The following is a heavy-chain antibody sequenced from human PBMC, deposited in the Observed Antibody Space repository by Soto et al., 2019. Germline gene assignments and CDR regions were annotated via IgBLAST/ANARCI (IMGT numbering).Heavy chain of an antibody. V-gene: IGHV4-34*01. Sequence: SETLSLTCGVYGGSFSNYYWSWIRQPPGKGLEWIGEINHSGSTNYNPSLESRVSISVDTSKRQFSLKLYSVTAADTAVYYCARGRVLSHHYFGNDFWDQGTTVTVSS. CDR1: GGSFSNYY. D-gene: IGHD3-16*01. CDR3: ARGRVLSHHYFGNDF. CDR2: INHSGST. J-gene: IGHJ6*02.